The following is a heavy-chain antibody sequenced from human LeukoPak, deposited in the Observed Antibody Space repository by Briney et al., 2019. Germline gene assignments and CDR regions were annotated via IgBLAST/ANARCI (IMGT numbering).Heavy chain of an antibody. J-gene: IGHJ3*02. CDR1: GGTFNSYA. CDR3: ARGINLLDSYDCGGDCYKDAFDI. V-gene: IGHV1-69*05. CDR2: IIPIFGTA. D-gene: IGHD2-21*02. Sequence: SVKVSCKASGGTFNSYAISWVRQAPGQGLEWMGRIIPIFGTANYAQKFQGRVTITTDESTSTAYMELSSRRSEDTAVYYCARGINLLDSYDCGGDCYKDAFDIWGQGTMVTVSS.